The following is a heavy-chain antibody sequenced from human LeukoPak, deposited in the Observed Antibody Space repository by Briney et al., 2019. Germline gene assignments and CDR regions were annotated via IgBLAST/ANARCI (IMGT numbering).Heavy chain of an antibody. V-gene: IGHV4-61*02. CDR1: GGSISSGSYY. D-gene: IGHD3-10*01. CDR2: IYTSGST. Sequence: SETLSLTCTVSGGSISSGSYYWRWLRQPAGKGLEWIGRIYTSGSTNYNPSLKSRVTISVDTSKNQFSLKLSSVTAADTAVYYCARTPYYYGSGSYRGAFDIWGQGTMVTVSS. CDR3: ARTPYYYGSGSYRGAFDI. J-gene: IGHJ3*02.